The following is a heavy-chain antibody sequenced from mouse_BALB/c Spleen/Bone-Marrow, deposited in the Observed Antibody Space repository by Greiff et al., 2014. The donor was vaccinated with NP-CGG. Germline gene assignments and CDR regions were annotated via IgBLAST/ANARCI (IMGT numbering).Heavy chain of an antibody. CDR1: GFSLTSYG. CDR3: ARDGVYGSHYYAMDY. D-gene: IGHD1-1*02. Sequence: QVQLKQSGPGLVAPSQSLSITCTVSGFSLTSYGVHWVRQPPGKGLEWLGVIWAGGSTNYNSALMSRLSISKDNSKSQVFLKMNSLQTNDTAMYYCARDGVYGSHYYAMDYWGQGTSVTVSS. J-gene: IGHJ4*01. CDR2: IWAGGST. V-gene: IGHV2-9*02.